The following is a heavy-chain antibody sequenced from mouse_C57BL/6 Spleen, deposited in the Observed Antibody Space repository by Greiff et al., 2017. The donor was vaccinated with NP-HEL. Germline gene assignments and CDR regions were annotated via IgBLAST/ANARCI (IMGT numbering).Heavy chain of an antibody. Sequence: QVQLQQPGAELVKPGASVKLSCKASGYTFTSYWMQWVKQRPGQGLEWIGEIDPSDSYTNYNQKFKGKATLTVDTSSSTAYMQLSSLTSEDSAVYYCARYYGSIYAMDYWGQGTSVTVSS. CDR3: ARYYGSIYAMDY. J-gene: IGHJ4*01. CDR2: IDPSDSYT. D-gene: IGHD1-1*01. CDR1: GYTFTSYW. V-gene: IGHV1-50*01.